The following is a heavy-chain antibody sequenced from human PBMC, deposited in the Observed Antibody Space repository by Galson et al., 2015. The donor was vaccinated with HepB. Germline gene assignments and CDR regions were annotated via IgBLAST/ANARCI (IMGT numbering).Heavy chain of an antibody. D-gene: IGHD3-22*01. CDR3: AKLFSRRYYDSSGYRGVQWEY. CDR2: ISYDGSNK. J-gene: IGHJ4*02. Sequence: SLRLSCAASGFTFSSYGMHWVRQAPGKGLEWVAVISYDGSNKYYADSVKGRFTISRDNSKNTLYLQMNSLRAEDTAVYYCAKLFSRRYYDSSGYRGVQWEYWGQGTLVTVSS. V-gene: IGHV3-30*18. CDR1: GFTFSSYG.